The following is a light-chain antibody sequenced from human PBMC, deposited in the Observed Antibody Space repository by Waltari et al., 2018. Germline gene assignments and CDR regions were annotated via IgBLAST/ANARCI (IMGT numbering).Light chain of an antibody. V-gene: IGLV2-14*01. CDR1: SSTVGVYNY. Sequence: QSALTQPASVSGSPGQSITISGTGTSSTVGVYNYVAWYQQHPGKAPKLIISEVSYRPSGVSNRFSGSKSGNTASLTISGLQADDEADYYCTSYTSRGTRVFGGGTKLTVL. CDR3: TSYTSRGTRV. J-gene: IGLJ3*02. CDR2: EVS.